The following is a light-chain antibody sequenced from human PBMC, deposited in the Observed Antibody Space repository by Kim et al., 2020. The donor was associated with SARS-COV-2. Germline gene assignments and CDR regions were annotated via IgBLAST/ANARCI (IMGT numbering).Light chain of an antibody. CDR3: QQYDSYPWT. Sequence: DIQMTKSPSTLSASVGDRVTITCRARQSISSWLAWYQQKPGKAPKLLIYKASSLESGVPLRFSGSGSGTEFTLTISSLQPDDFATYYCQQYDSYPWTFGQGTKVDIK. CDR1: QSISSW. J-gene: IGKJ1*01. CDR2: KAS. V-gene: IGKV1-5*03.